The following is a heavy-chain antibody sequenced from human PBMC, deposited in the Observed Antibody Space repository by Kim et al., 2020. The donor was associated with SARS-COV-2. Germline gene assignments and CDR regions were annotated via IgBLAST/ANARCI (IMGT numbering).Heavy chain of an antibody. CDR2: IYPADSER. CDR1: AYSFPSYW. Sequence: GESLKISCKASAYSFPSYWIVWVRQKPGKGLELMGTIYPADSERRYSPSFQGQVTISVDKSIDTAYLEWSSLRASDTAMYYCARLDGSVYVKQKNYDSYGMDVWGQGTTVTVSS. J-gene: IGHJ6*02. D-gene: IGHD3-3*01. V-gene: IGHV5-51*01. CDR3: ARLDGSVYVKQKNYDSYGMDV.